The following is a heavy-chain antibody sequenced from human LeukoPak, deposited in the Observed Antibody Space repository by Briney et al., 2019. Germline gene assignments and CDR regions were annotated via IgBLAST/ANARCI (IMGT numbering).Heavy chain of an antibody. J-gene: IGHJ5*02. Sequence: GASVKVSCKASGYTFTDHGISWVRQAPGQGLEWMGWISTLNGDTNYAQKFQGRVTITSETSTNTAHMELRSLRSDDTAIYYCARDLAFLPVPAANEWLDPWGQGTLVTVSS. D-gene: IGHD1-1*01. CDR3: ARDLAFLPVPAANEWLDP. CDR2: ISTLNGDT. CDR1: GYTFTDHG. V-gene: IGHV1-18*01.